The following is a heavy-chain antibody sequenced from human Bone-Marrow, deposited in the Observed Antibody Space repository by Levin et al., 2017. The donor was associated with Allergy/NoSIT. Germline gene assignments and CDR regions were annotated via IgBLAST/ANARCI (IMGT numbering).Heavy chain of an antibody. Sequence: VSGPTLVKPTQTLTLTCTFSGFSLSTSGMCVSWIRQPPGKALEWLARIDWDDDKYYSTSLKTRLTISKDTSKNQVVLTMTSMDPVDTATYYCARIPHLGYNYGYYYGMDVWGQGTTVTVSS. D-gene: IGHD5-18*01. CDR1: GFSLSTSGMC. CDR2: IDWDDDK. V-gene: IGHV2-70*11. J-gene: IGHJ6*02. CDR3: ARIPHLGYNYGYYYGMDV.